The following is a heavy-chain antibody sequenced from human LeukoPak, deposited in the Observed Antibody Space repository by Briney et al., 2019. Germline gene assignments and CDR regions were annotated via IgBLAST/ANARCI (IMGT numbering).Heavy chain of an antibody. CDR3: ARGAMVATIFTGFDP. CDR2: ISSSGSTI. J-gene: IGHJ5*02. Sequence: GGSLRLSCAASGFTFSDYYMSWIRQAPGKGLEWVSYISSSGSTIYYADSVKGRFTISRDNAKNSLYLRMNSLRAEDTAVYYCARGAMVATIFTGFDPWGQGTLVTVSS. D-gene: IGHD5-24*01. V-gene: IGHV3-11*01. CDR1: GFTFSDYY.